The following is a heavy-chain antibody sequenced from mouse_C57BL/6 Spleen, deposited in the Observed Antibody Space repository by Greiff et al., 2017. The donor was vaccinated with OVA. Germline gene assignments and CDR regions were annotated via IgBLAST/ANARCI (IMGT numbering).Heavy chain of an antibody. J-gene: IGHJ2*01. CDR3: ARSGGHYYGTFDY. CDR2: ILPGSGST. Sequence: QVQLQQSGAELMKPGASVKLSCKATGYTFTGYWIAWVKQRPGHGLEWIGEILPGSGSTNYNEKFKGKATFTADTSSNTAYMQLSSLTTEDSAIDYGARSGGHYYGTFDYWGQGTTLTVSS. CDR1: GYTFTGYW. V-gene: IGHV1-9*01. D-gene: IGHD1-2*01.